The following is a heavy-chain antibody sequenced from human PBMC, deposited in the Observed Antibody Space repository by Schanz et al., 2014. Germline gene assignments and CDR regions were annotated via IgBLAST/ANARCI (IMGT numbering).Heavy chain of an antibody. J-gene: IGHJ4*02. D-gene: IGHD6-19*01. CDR1: GGTFSSYT. CDR2: MNPNSGDT. V-gene: IGHV1-8*01. Sequence: QLQLVQSGAEVKKPGSSVKVSCKLSGGTFSSYTISWMRQAPGQGLEWMGWMNPNSGDTGYPRKFQDRVTMTRNTSISTAYMELNSLTSEDTAVYYCARGGYSSGWYDRDIAHFDYWGQGTLVTVSS. CDR3: ARGGYSSGWYDRDIAHFDY.